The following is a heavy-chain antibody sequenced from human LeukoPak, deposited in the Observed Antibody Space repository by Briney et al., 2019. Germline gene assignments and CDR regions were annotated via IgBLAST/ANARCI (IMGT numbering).Heavy chain of an antibody. CDR3: ARVGRFSGSYHQGWFDP. Sequence: PSETLSLTCNVSGGSIRGYYWSWIRQPPGKGLEWIGYIYSSGSTNYNPSLKSRVTMSVDTSKNQFPLKVSSVTAADTAVYYCARVGRFSGSYHQGWFDPWGQGTLVTVSS. D-gene: IGHD1-26*01. J-gene: IGHJ5*02. V-gene: IGHV4-59*01. CDR1: GGSIRGYY. CDR2: IYSSGST.